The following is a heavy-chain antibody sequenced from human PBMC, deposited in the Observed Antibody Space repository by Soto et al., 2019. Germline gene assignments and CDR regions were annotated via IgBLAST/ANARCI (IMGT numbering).Heavy chain of an antibody. CDR3: ARDGYSSSLGYGMDV. CDR1: GYTFYSHS. V-gene: IGHV1-18*01. CDR2: ISADNINT. D-gene: IGHD6-13*01. J-gene: IGHJ6*02. Sequence: ASVKVSCKASGYTFYSHSISWVRQAPGQGLEWMGRISADNINTKYAQKFRGRVTMTTDTSTSTVYMELRNLRSDDTAVYYCARDGYSSSLGYGMDVWGQGTTVTVSS.